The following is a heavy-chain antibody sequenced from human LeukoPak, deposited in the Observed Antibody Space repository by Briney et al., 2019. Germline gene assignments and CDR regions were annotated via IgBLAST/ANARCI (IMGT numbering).Heavy chain of an antibody. CDR1: GFTFSSYA. CDR2: ISYDGSNK. D-gene: IGHD6-6*01. CDR3: ARDAAAAPSVYYYYMDV. V-gene: IGHV3-30*01. J-gene: IGHJ6*03. Sequence: PGGSLRLSCAASGFTFSSYAMHWVRQAPGKGLEWVAVISYDGSNKYYADSVKGRFTISRDNSKNTLYLQMNSLRAEDTAVYYCARDAAAAPSVYYYYMDVWGKGTTVTVSS.